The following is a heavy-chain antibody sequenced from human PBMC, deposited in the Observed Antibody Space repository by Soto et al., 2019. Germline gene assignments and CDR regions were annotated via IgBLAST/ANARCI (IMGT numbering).Heavy chain of an antibody. CDR3: AASFFYYGKGV. D-gene: IGHD3-16*02. CDR1: GYTFTNYW. CDR2: IYPGDPVT. V-gene: IGHV5-51*01. Sequence: PGESLKISCKGSGYTFTNYWISCVGQMPGIGLEWLGIIYPGDPVTKYNPSFQGQVTISADKAITTTYLRWTSLKASSTAIYYCAASFFYYGKGVRGQGARGTVSS. J-gene: IGHJ6*02.